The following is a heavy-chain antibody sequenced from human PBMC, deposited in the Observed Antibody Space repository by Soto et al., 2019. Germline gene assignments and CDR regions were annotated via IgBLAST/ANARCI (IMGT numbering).Heavy chain of an antibody. V-gene: IGHV1-69*05. Sequence: QVQLVQSGAEVKKPGSSVKVSCKASGGTFSRYAISWVRQVPGQGLEWMGGITPMFGTANYAQKFQGRVTITXXEXTXXVHMELRRLRSEDTAVYYCAQTLGSAVAGPGRFDLWGRGTLVIVSS. J-gene: IGHJ2*01. CDR1: GGTFSRYA. D-gene: IGHD6-19*01. CDR2: ITPMFGTA. CDR3: AQTLGSAVAGPGRFDL.